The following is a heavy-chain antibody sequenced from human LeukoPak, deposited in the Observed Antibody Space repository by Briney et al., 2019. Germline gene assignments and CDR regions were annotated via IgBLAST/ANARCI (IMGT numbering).Heavy chain of an antibody. D-gene: IGHD4-17*01. V-gene: IGHV4-30-2*01. CDR1: GDSISSGGYS. J-gene: IGHJ4*02. CDR2: IYHSGST. Sequence: SETLSLTCAVSGDSISSGGYSWSWIRQPPGKGLEWIGYIYHSGSTYYNPSLKSRVTISVGRSKNQFSLKLSSVTAADTAVYYCARGVYGDYVDYWGQGTLVTVSS. CDR3: ARGVYGDYVDY.